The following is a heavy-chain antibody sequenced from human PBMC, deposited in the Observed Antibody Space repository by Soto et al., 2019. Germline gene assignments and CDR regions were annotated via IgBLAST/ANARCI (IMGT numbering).Heavy chain of an antibody. J-gene: IGHJ3*02. Sequence: ASVKVSCKVSGYTLTELSMHWVRQAPGKGLEWMGGFDPEDGETIYAQKFQGRVTMTEDTSTDTAYMELSSLRSEDTAVYYCATDPPCSSTSCPMGAFDILGQGTMVTVSS. CDR1: GYTLTELS. CDR2: FDPEDGET. D-gene: IGHD2-2*01. V-gene: IGHV1-24*01. CDR3: ATDPPCSSTSCPMGAFDI.